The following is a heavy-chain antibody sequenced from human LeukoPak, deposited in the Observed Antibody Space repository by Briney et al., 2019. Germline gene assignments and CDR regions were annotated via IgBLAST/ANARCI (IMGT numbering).Heavy chain of an antibody. Sequence: ASVKVSCKASGYTFTGYYMHWVRQAPGQGLEWMGWINPNSGGTNYAQKFQGRVTITADESTSTAYMELSSLRSEDTAVYYCARDLYSYGYFDYWGQGTLVTVSS. J-gene: IGHJ4*02. CDR2: INPNSGGT. CDR3: ARDLYSYGYFDY. D-gene: IGHD5-18*01. V-gene: IGHV1-2*02. CDR1: GYTFTGYY.